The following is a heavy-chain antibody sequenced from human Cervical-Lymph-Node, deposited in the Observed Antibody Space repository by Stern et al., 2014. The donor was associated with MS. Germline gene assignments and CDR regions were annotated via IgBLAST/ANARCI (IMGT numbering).Heavy chain of an antibody. V-gene: IGHV3-23*04. CDR3: AKDRMGSGWYDYFDP. J-gene: IGHJ5*02. D-gene: IGHD6-19*01. Sequence: EVQLEESGGGLVQPGGSLRLSCAASGFTFSSYAMSWIRQAPGKGLEWVSAISGSDFSTYYADSVQGRFTISRDNSNNTLYLHMNSLRAEDTALYYCAKDRMGSGWYDYFDPWGQGTLVSVSS. CDR2: ISGSDFST. CDR1: GFTFSSYA.